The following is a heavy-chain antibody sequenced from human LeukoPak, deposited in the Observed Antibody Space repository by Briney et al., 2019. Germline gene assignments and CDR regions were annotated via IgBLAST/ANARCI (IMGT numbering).Heavy chain of an antibody. CDR1: GGSISTYY. Sequence: SGSLSLTCSVSGGSISTYYWTWILHPPGEGGVWIGYIYHSGSTNYNPSLKSRVAISVDSSKKQFSLKLSSVTAADTAVYYCARTGSWYYYFDYWGQGTLVTVSS. CDR3: ARTGSWYYYFDY. D-gene: IGHD6-13*01. CDR2: IYHSGST. V-gene: IGHV4-59*01. J-gene: IGHJ4*02.